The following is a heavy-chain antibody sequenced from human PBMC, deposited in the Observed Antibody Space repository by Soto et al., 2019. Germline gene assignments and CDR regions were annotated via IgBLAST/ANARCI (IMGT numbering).Heavy chain of an antibody. CDR2: IYYSGST. CDR3: ARSGLTIFGVVVTRFDP. CDR1: GGSISSGGYY. V-gene: IGHV4-31*03. J-gene: IGHJ5*02. Sequence: QVQLQESGPGLVKPSQTLSLTCTVSGGSISSGGYYWSWIRQHPGKGLEWIGYIYYSGSTYYNPSLKSRVTISVDTSKNQFSLKLSSVTAADTAVYYCARSGLTIFGVVVTRFDPWGQGTLVTVSS. D-gene: IGHD3-3*01.